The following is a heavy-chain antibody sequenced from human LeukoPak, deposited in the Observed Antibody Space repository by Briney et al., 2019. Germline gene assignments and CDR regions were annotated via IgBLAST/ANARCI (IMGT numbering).Heavy chain of an antibody. V-gene: IGHV3-23*01. Sequence: GGSLRLSCAASGFSFSTYGISWVRQAPGKALEWVSSVSGSGGSSYYGDSVKGRFTISRDNSKNTLYLQMNSLRVEDTAEYYCAKDHHYDSSDYGRYYYYGMDVWGQGTTVTVSS. CDR3: AKDHHYDSSDYGRYYYYGMDV. CDR1: GFSFSTYG. J-gene: IGHJ6*02. CDR2: VSGSGGSS. D-gene: IGHD3-22*01.